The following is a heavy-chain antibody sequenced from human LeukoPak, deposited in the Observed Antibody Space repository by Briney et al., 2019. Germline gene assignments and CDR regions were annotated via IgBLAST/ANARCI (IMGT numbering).Heavy chain of an antibody. V-gene: IGHV4-39*01. CDR2: IYYSGST. J-gene: IGHJ4*02. Sequence: PSETLSLTCTVSGGSISSSSYYWGWIRQPPGKGLEWIGSIYYSGSTYYNPSLKSRVTISVDTSENQFSLKLSSVTAADTAVYYCARLAVDYYDSSGYYFDYWGQGTLVTVSS. CDR1: GGSISSSSYY. D-gene: IGHD3-22*01. CDR3: ARLAVDYYDSSGYYFDY.